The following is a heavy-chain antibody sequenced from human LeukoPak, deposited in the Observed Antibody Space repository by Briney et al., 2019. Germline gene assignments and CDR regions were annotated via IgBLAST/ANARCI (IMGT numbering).Heavy chain of an antibody. D-gene: IGHD3-9*01. V-gene: IGHV4-59*08. J-gene: IGHJ4*02. CDR1: GGSISSYY. CDR2: IYYSGST. Sequence: SETLSLTCTVSGGSISSYYWSWIRQPPGKGLEWIGYIYYSGSTNYNPSLKSRVTISVDTSKNQFSLKLSSVTAADTAVYYCARLGRYYDILTGYYNEGYFDYWGQGTLVTVSS. CDR3: ARLGRYYDILTGYYNEGYFDY.